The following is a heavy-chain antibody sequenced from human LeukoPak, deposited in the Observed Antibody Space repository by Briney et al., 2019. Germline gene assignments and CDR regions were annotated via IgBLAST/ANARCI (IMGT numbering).Heavy chain of an antibody. CDR2: ISTSSHYI. Sequence: KSGGSLRLSCAASGFTFSIYTMNWVRQAPGKGLEWVSSISTSSHYIYYADSVKGRVTISRDNAKSSLYLQLDSLRAEDTAVYYCARDQCSTTTRPIDYWGQGTLVTVAS. CDR1: GFTFSIYT. D-gene: IGHD2/OR15-2a*01. CDR3: ARDQCSTTTRPIDY. V-gene: IGHV3-21*01. J-gene: IGHJ4*02.